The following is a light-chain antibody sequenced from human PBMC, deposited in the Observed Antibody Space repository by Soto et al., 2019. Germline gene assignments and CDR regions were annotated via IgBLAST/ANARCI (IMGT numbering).Light chain of an antibody. CDR3: QHYGSSLWT. V-gene: IGKV3-20*01. CDR1: QSVSSSY. J-gene: IGKJ1*01. CDR2: GTS. Sequence: FTMSEGAVSLSPGERASLSGRVSQSVSSSYLAGYQQKPGQAPRLLIYGTSNRATGIPDRFSGSGSGTDFTLTITRLEPEDFAVYYCQHYGSSLWTFGQGAKVDI.